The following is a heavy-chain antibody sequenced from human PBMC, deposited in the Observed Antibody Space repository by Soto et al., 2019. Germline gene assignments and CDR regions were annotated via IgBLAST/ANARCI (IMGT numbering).Heavy chain of an antibody. D-gene: IGHD2-8*01. CDR3: ARGSAHTMDFDS. CDR2: ISGYNGNT. Sequence: ASVKVSCKASGYTFTSYGISWVRQAPGQGLEWMGGISGYNGNTNYAQKLQGRVTMTTDTSTSTGYMELRNLRSDDTAVYYFARGSAHTMDFDSRRDGPLVTVSS. CDR1: GYTFTSYG. J-gene: IGHJ4*01. V-gene: IGHV1-18*04.